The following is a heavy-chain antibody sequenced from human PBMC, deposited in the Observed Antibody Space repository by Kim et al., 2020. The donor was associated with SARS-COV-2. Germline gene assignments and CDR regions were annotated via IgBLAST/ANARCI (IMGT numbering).Heavy chain of an antibody. V-gene: IGHV3-11*01. J-gene: IGHJ3*01. D-gene: IGHD2-2*01. Sequence: GGSLRLSCAASGFTFSDNYMSWIRQAPGKGLEWVSDISGGGTTKYYDSAEDRLFITRDDNTNTPLLQKNNMLSDETTVYYCGTKRVAVVVPDV. CDR3: GTKRVAVVVPDV. CDR1: GFTFSDNY. CDR2: ISGGGTT.